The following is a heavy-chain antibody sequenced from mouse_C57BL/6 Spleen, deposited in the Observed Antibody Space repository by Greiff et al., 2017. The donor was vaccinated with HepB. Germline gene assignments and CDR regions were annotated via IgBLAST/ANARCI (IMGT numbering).Heavy chain of an antibody. V-gene: IGHV1-54*01. Sequence: VQLVESGAELVRPGTSVKVSCKASGYAFTNYLIEWVKQRPGQGLEWIGVINPGSGGTNYNEKFKGKATLTADKSSSTAYMQLSSLTSEDSAVYFCARITNFDWYFDVWGTGTTVTVSS. CDR3: ARITNFDWYFDV. D-gene: IGHD1-1*01. J-gene: IGHJ1*03. CDR2: INPGSGGT. CDR1: GYAFTNYL.